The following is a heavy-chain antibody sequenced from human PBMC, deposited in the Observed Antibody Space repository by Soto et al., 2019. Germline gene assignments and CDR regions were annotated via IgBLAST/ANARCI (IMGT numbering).Heavy chain of an antibody. D-gene: IGHD5-12*01. CDR2: IRGYNGDT. Sequence: ASVKVSCKTSGYTFINFGITWVRQAPGQGLEWVGKIRGYNGDTNYAPKLQGRVTMTTDTSTSTAYLELRTLRSDDTAVYYCAKANSGDDDEFDYWGQGTQVTVSS. J-gene: IGHJ4*02. CDR1: GYTFINFG. CDR3: AKANSGDDDEFDY. V-gene: IGHV1-18*04.